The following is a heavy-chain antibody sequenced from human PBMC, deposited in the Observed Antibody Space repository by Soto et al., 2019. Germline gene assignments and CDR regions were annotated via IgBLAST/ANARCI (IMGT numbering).Heavy chain of an antibody. CDR1: GDTFSSYA. Sequence: QVQLVQSGAEVKKPGSSVKVSCKASGDTFSSYAISWVRQAPGQGLEWMGGIIPIFGTANYAQKFQGRVTITADKSTRTGYMGLSSLRSEDTAVYYWAIGYSSTSCYRPYAEYFPHWGQGALVTVSS. D-gene: IGHD2-2*01. J-gene: IGHJ1*01. CDR3: AIGYSSTSCYRPYAEYFPH. CDR2: IIPIFGTA. V-gene: IGHV1-69*06.